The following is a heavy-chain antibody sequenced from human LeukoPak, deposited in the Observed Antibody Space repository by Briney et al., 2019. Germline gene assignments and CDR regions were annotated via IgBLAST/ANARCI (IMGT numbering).Heavy chain of an antibody. CDR2: IYSGGST. CDR1: GFTFSSYA. J-gene: IGHJ4*02. D-gene: IGHD3-22*01. Sequence: GGSLRLSCAASGFTFSSYAMSWVRQAPGKGLEWVSVIYSGGSTYYADSVKGRFTISRDNSKNTLYLQMNSLRAEDTAVYYCASQYYDSSARIRPYWGQGTLVTVSS. CDR3: ASQYYDSSARIRPY. V-gene: IGHV3-53*01.